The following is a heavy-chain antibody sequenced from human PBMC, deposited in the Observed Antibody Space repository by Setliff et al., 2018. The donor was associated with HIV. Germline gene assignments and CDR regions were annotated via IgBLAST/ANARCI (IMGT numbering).Heavy chain of an antibody. Sequence: SETLSLTCTVSGDSITSGHYYWGWIRQPPGKGLEWIGNILSGRDTNYNPSLKSRVIILLDPSKNQFSLRLSSVTAADTAVYYCARLIGRYGVVVRPNGHAFDVWGQGTMVTVSS. V-gene: IGHV4-39*07. CDR3: ARLIGRYGVVVRPNGHAFDV. D-gene: IGHD3-3*01. CDR2: ILSGRDT. J-gene: IGHJ3*01. CDR1: GDSITSGHYY.